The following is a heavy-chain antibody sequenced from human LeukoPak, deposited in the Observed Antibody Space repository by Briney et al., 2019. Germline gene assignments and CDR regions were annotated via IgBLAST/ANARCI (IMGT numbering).Heavy chain of an antibody. CDR2: IKEDGSEK. J-gene: IGHJ4*02. Sequence: GRSLRLSCAASGFSFSSYWMTWVRQAPGKGLEWVANIKEDGSEKYYVDSVKGRFSISRDNAKNSLFLHMNSLRAEDTAVYYCAKGQQRFDYWGQGTLVTVSS. V-gene: IGHV3-7*04. D-gene: IGHD6-13*01. CDR1: GFSFSSYW. CDR3: AKGQQRFDY.